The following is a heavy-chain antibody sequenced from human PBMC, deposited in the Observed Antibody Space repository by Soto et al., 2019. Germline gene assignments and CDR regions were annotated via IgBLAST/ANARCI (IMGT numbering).Heavy chain of an antibody. CDR1: GYTFTGYY. CDR3: ARSPRFGSSSWYHYYYYYMDV. V-gene: IGHV1-2*04. D-gene: IGHD6-13*01. J-gene: IGHJ6*03. CDR2: INPNSGGT. Sequence: GPSVKVSCKASGYTFTGYYMHWVRQAPGQGLEWMGWINPNSGGTNYAQKFQGWVTMTRDTSISTAYMELSRLRSDDTAVYYCARSPRFGSSSWYHYYYYYMDVWGKGTTVTVSS.